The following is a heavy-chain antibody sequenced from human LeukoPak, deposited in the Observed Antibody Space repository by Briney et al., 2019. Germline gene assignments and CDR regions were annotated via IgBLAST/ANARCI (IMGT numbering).Heavy chain of an antibody. V-gene: IGHV3-48*03. Sequence: PGGSLRPPCAASGFIFSDYEMNWVRQAPGKGLEWVSYISGSGTTKYYADSVKGRFSISRDNAKNSLYLQMNSLRAEETAVYYCARDPLPGRQGVGNWGQGTLVTVSS. CDR2: ISGSGTTK. CDR1: GFIFSDYE. CDR3: ARDPLPGRQGVGN. J-gene: IGHJ4*02. D-gene: IGHD3-3*01.